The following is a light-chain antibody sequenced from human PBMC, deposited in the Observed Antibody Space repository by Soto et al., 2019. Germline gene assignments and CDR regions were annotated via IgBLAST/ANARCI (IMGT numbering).Light chain of an antibody. V-gene: IGLV2-23*02. Sequence: QSALTQPASVSGSPGQSITISCTGTSSDIGNYNLVSWYQQHPGKAPKLMIYEVSKRPSGISNRFSGSKAGNTASLTISGLQADDEADYYCCSHASNIIWVFGGGTKLTVL. CDR2: EVS. CDR3: CSHASNIIWV. CDR1: SSDIGNYNL. J-gene: IGLJ3*02.